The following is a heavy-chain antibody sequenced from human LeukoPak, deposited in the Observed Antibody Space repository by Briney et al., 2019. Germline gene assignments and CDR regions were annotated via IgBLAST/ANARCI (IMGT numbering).Heavy chain of an antibody. CDR3: AKGPSFTIFGVVTA. J-gene: IGHJ5*02. D-gene: IGHD3-3*01. Sequence: GGSLRLSCAASGFTSDDYAMHWVRQAPGKGLEWVSGISWNSGSIGYADSVKGRFTISRDNAKNSLYLQMNSLRAEDTALYYCAKGPSFTIFGVVTAWGQGTLVTVSS. CDR1: GFTSDDYA. V-gene: IGHV3-9*02. CDR2: ISWNSGSI.